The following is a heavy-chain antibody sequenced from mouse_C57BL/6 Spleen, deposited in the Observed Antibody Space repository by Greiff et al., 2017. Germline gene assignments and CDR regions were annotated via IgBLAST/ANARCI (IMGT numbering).Heavy chain of an antibody. Sequence: QVQLQQPGAELVMPGASVKLSCKASGYTFTSYWMHWVKQRPGQGLEWIGEIEPSDSYTNYNQKFKGKSTLTVDKYSSTAYMQLSSLTSEDAAVYYCARRNYYSSSSFDYWGQGTTLTVSS. J-gene: IGHJ2*01. CDR3: ARRNYYSSSSFDY. CDR1: GYTFTSYW. V-gene: IGHV1-69*01. D-gene: IGHD1-1*01. CDR2: IEPSDSYT.